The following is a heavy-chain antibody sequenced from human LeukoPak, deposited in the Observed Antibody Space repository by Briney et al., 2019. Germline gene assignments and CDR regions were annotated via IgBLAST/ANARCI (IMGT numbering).Heavy chain of an antibody. CDR3: ARDGVGCSSTSCPRYYYYYGMDV. V-gene: IGHV1-18*04. Sequence: VKXSCKASGYTFTSYGISWVRQAPGQGLEWMGWISAYNGNTNYAQKLQGRVTMTTDPSTSTAYMELRSLRSDDTAVYYCARDGVGCSSTSCPRYYYYYGMDVWGKGTTVTVSS. D-gene: IGHD2-2*01. CDR2: ISAYNGNT. J-gene: IGHJ6*04. CDR1: GYTFTSYG.